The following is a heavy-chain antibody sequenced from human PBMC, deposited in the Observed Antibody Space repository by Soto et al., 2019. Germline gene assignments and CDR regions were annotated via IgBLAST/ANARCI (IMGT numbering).Heavy chain of an antibody. CDR2: ISGSGGST. CDR3: AKCQGVSYSGNTPPPFAY. Sequence: VGSLSLPCAVSGFTFSSHAMRWVLQAPRKGLEWVSAISGSGGSTYYADSVKGRFTISRENFKNTLYLQMKSLRAEDTAVYYCAKCQGVSYSGNTPPPFAYWGKGTLVTGTS. CDR1: GFTFSSHA. D-gene: IGHD5-12*01. J-gene: IGHJ4*02. V-gene: IGHV3-23*01.